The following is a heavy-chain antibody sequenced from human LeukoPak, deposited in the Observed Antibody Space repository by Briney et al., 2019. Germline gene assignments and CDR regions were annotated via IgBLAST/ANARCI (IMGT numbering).Heavy chain of an antibody. J-gene: IGHJ3*02. CDR2: INHSGST. D-gene: IGHD3-22*01. Sequence: KPSETLSLTCAVYGGSFSGYYWSWIRQPPGKGLEWIGEINHSGSTNYNPSLKSRVTISVDTSKNQFSLKLSSVTAADTAVYYCARRRGTMILGNAFDIWGQGTMVTVSS. CDR1: GGSFSGYY. CDR3: ARRRGTMILGNAFDI. V-gene: IGHV4-34*01.